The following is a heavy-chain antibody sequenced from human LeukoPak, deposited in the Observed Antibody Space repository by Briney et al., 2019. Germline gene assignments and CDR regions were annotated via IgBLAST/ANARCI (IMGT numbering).Heavy chain of an antibody. J-gene: IGHJ4*02. Sequence: GESLKISCKGSGYSFTSYWIGWVRQMPGRGLEWMGIIYPGDSDTRYSPSFQGQVTISADKSISTAYLQWSSLKASGTAMYYCARAVVPAAIKGGYYFDYWGQGTLVTVSS. CDR1: GYSFTSYW. D-gene: IGHD2-2*02. CDR2: IYPGDSDT. CDR3: ARAVVPAAIKGGYYFDY. V-gene: IGHV5-51*01.